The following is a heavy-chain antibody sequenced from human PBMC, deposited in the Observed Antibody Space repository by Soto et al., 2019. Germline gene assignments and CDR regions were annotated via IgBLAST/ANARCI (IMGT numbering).Heavy chain of an antibody. J-gene: IGHJ4*01. D-gene: IGHD2-15*01. Sequence: ASVKVSCKTSGYDFTNFDINWVRQAPGRGLVWMGWMNPSSGETGSAQNFQGRVTMTRDISTRTFFMQLTSLRSEDTAIYYCARLAEYCNGIKCYSNFDFWGRGTQVTVSS. CDR2: MNPSSGET. CDR1: GYDFTNFD. CDR3: ARLAEYCNGIKCYSNFDF. V-gene: IGHV1-8*01.